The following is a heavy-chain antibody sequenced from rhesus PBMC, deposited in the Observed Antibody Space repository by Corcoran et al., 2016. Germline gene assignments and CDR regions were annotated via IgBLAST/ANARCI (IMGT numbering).Heavy chain of an antibody. J-gene: IGHJ4*01. CDR2: ISSASSYI. CDR3: TSERYYFDY. CDR1: GFTFGGYG. V-gene: IGHV3S16*01. Sequence: EVQLVESGGGVVQPGGSLRLPCTASGFTFGGYGRSWVRQAPGKGLEWVSSISSASSYIYYADSVKGRFTISRDNAKNSLSLQMNSLRAEDTAVYYCTSERYYFDYWGQGVLVTVSS.